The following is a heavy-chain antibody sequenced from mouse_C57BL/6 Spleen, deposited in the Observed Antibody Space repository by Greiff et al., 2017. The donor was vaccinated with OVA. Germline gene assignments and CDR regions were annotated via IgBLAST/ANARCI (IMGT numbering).Heavy chain of an antibody. Sequence: DVMLVESGGDLVKPGGSLKLSCAASGFTFSSYGMSWVRQTPDKRLEWVATISSGGSYTYSPDSVKGRFTISRDNAKNTLYLQMSSLKSEDTAMYYCARQGSQPQLGLDYWGQGTTLTVSS. CDR3: ARQGSQPQLGLDY. J-gene: IGHJ2*01. V-gene: IGHV5-6*02. CDR2: ISSGGSYT. D-gene: IGHD4-1*02. CDR1: GFTFSSYG.